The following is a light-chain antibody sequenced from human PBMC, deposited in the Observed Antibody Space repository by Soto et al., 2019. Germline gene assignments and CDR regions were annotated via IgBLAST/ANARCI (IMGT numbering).Light chain of an antibody. J-gene: IGLJ1*01. CDR2: EVS. CDR3: SLYTSSSTLYV. V-gene: IGLV2-18*01. CDR1: SSDVGSYNR. Sequence: QSALTQPPSVSGSPGQSVTISCTGTSSDVGSYNRVSWYQQPPGTAPKLMIYEVSNRPSGVPDRFSGSKSGNTASLTISGLQPEDEADYYCSLYTSSSTLYVFGTGTKGTV.